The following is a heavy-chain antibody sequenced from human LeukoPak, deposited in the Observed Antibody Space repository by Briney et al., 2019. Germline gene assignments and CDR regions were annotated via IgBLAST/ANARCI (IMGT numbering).Heavy chain of an antibody. Sequence: SETLSLTCTVSSGSISSYYWSWIRQPPGKGLEWIGYIYYSGSTNYNPSLKSRVTISIDTSKNQFSLKLSSVTATDTAVYYCARDQGVRRVWSPRTGMDVWGQGTTVTVSS. CDR1: SGSISSYY. D-gene: IGHD3-10*01. CDR3: ARDQGVRRVWSPRTGMDV. CDR2: IYYSGST. V-gene: IGHV4-59*01. J-gene: IGHJ6*02.